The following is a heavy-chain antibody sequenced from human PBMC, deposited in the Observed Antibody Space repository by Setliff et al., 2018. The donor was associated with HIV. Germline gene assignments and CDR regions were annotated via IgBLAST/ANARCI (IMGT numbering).Heavy chain of an antibody. CDR1: GGTFRSHE. CDR3: ARIPNHSSGFDY. CDR2: IVPILNTG. J-gene: IGHJ4*02. V-gene: IGHV1-69*13. Sequence: SVKVSCKASGGTFRSHEISWVRQAPGQGLEWMGGIVPILNTGNYAPKFQGRVTITADESTTTAYMELSSLRSEGTAVYYCARIPNHSSGFDYWGQGTPVTVSS. D-gene: IGHD3-22*01.